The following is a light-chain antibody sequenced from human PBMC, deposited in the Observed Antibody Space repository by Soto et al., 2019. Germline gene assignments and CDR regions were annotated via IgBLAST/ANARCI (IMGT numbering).Light chain of an antibody. Sequence: DTQMTQSPSSLSASVGDRVTITCRASQSIGTYLNWYQHKPGKAPNLLIYAASNLQSGVPSRFSGSGSGTDFTLTISSXQPEDFATYYCQQSNDTPLTFGGGTKVDIK. CDR2: AAS. CDR3: QQSNDTPLT. J-gene: IGKJ4*01. V-gene: IGKV1-39*01. CDR1: QSIGTY.